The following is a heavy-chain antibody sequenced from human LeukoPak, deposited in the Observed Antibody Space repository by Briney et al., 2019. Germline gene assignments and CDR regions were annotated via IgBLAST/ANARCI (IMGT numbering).Heavy chain of an antibody. D-gene: IGHD3-9*01. Sequence: GGSLRLSCAASGFTLCNNYMSWVRQAPGKGLEWVSIIYDVGNAYYADSVRGRFTFSRDSSRNTLSLQMNSLRAEDTAVYYCVSHSDTLTSYSFDYWGQGTLVAVSS. CDR2: IYDVGNA. CDR3: VSHSDTLTSYSFDY. V-gene: IGHV3-53*01. J-gene: IGHJ4*02. CDR1: GFTLCNNY.